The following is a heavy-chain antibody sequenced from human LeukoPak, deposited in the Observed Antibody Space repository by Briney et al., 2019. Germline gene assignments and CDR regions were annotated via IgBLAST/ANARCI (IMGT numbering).Heavy chain of an antibody. J-gene: IGHJ4*02. D-gene: IGHD6-13*01. V-gene: IGHV3-23*01. CDR2: VDGSSYNT. CDR3: AKDSAAAGGHDFDF. CDR1: GFTFSSYA. Sequence: GGSLRLSCAASGFTFSSYAMSWVRQAPGKGLEWVAAVDGSSYNTYYADSVRGRFTISADNSENTLYLQMNSLRDDDAAVYYCAKDSAAAGGHDFDFWGQGTLVTVSS.